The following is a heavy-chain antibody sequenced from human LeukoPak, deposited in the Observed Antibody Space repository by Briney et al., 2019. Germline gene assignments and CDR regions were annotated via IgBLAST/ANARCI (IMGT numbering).Heavy chain of an antibody. Sequence: GGSLRLSCAASGFTFSSYAMSWVRLAPGKGLEWVSAISGSGGSTYYADSVKGRSTISRDNSKNTLYLQMNSLRAEDTAVYYCAKDWLAFGGVIAPDYWGQGTLVTVSS. CDR3: AKDWLAFGGVIAPDY. CDR1: GFTFSSYA. V-gene: IGHV3-23*01. CDR2: ISGSGGST. J-gene: IGHJ4*02. D-gene: IGHD3-16*02.